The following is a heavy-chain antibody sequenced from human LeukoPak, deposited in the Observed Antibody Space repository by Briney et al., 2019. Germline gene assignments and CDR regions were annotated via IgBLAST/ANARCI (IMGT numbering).Heavy chain of an antibody. J-gene: IGHJ4*02. V-gene: IGHV1-69*01. D-gene: IGHD3-3*01. Sequence: SVKVSCKASGGTFISYAISWVRQAPGQGLEWMGGIIPIFGTANYAQKFQGRVTITADESTSTAYMELSSLRSEDTAVYYCARDLTEASKFTVFGHWGQGTLVTVSS. CDR2: IIPIFGTA. CDR1: GGTFISYA. CDR3: ARDLTEASKFTVFGH.